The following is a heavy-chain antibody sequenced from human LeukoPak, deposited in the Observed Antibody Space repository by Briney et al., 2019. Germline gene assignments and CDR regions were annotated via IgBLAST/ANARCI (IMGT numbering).Heavy chain of an antibody. CDR3: ATDRRFGELLKQFDY. V-gene: IGHV1-69*04. Sequence: GASVKVSCKASGGTFSSYAISWVRQAPGQGLEWMGRIIPILGIANYAQKFQGRVTMTEDTSTDTAYMELSSLRSEDTAVYYCATDRRFGELLKQFDYWGQGTLVTVSS. CDR2: IIPILGIA. CDR1: GGTFSSYA. D-gene: IGHD3-10*01. J-gene: IGHJ4*02.